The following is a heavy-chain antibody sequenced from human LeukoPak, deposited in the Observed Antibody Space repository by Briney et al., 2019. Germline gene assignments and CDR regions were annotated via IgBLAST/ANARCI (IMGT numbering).Heavy chain of an antibody. CDR3: VRGGFGHAMDV. Sequence: GGSLRLSCAASGFTFSSYWMHWVRQAPGKGLVWVSRINSDGSSTSYADSVKGRSTISRDNAKNTLYLQMTSLGAEDTAVCYCVRGGFGHAMDVWGQGTTVTVSS. J-gene: IGHJ6*02. D-gene: IGHD3-10*01. CDR2: INSDGSST. CDR1: GFTFSSYW. V-gene: IGHV3-74*01.